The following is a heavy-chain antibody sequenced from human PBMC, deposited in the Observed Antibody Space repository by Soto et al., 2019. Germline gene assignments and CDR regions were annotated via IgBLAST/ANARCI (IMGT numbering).Heavy chain of an antibody. D-gene: IGHD6-13*01. CDR2: IYHSGST. Sequence: VQLQAAGPGLVKPSGTLSLTCAVSGGSISSSNWWSWVRQPPGKGLDSIVEIYHSGSTNYNPTLNSRVTISVDKPKNQFSQQLSSVTAADTAVHYCARDLGTSGSWYCVGDYWGHRTLVTVSS. CDR3: ARDLGTSGSWYCVGDY. V-gene: IGHV4-4*02. J-gene: IGHJ4*01. CDR1: GGSISSSNW.